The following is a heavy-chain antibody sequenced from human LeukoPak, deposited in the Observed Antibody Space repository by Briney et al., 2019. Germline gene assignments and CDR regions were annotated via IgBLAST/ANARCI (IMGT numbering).Heavy chain of an antibody. Sequence: GGSLRLSCAASGFTVSSNYMSWVRQAPGKGLEWVSVIYSGGSTYYADSVKGRFTISRDNSKNTLYLQMNSLRAEDTAVYYCARDPRESSLYAFDIWGQGTMVTVSS. CDR2: IYSGGST. D-gene: IGHD2-15*01. CDR1: GFTVSSNY. V-gene: IGHV3-53*01. CDR3: ARDPRESSLYAFDI. J-gene: IGHJ3*02.